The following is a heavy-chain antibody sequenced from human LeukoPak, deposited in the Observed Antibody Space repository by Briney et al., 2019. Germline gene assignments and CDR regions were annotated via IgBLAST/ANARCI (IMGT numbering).Heavy chain of an antibody. D-gene: IGHD2-2*01. CDR2: IYHSGST. J-gene: IGHJ6*02. V-gene: IGHV4-4*02. CDR1: GGSISSSNW. Sequence: SETLSLTCAVSGGSISSSNWWSWVRQPPGKGLEWIGEIYHSGSTNYNPSLKSRVTISVDKSKNQFSLKLSSVTAADTAVYYCARAGYCSSTSCTHYYGMDVWGQGTTVTVSS. CDR3: ARAGYCSSTSCTHYYGMDV.